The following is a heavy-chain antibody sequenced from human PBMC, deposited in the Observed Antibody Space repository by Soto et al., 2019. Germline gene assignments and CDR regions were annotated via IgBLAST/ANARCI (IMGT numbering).Heavy chain of an antibody. CDR3: ARAVVPAAMAFRVSYYFDY. CDR1: GFTVSSNY. J-gene: IGHJ4*02. CDR2: IYSGGST. V-gene: IGHV3-53*04. D-gene: IGHD2-2*01. Sequence: ESGGGLVQPGGSLRLSCAASGFTVSSNYMSWVRQAPGKGLEWVSVIYSGGSTYYADSVKGRFTISRHNSKNTLYLQMNSLRAEDTAVYYCARAVVPAAMAFRVSYYFDYWGQGTLVTVSS.